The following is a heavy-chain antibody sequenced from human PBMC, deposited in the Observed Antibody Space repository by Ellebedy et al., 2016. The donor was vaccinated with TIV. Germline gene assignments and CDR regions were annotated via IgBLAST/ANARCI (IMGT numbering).Heavy chain of an antibody. J-gene: IGHJ4*02. V-gene: IGHV5-51*01. D-gene: IGHD3-22*01. CDR1: GFTFAQNW. CDR2: IFPGDSDT. CDR3: AIHLPNYYDSSGYTFDY. Sequence: GESLKISCKGSGFTFAQNWIGWVRQMHGKGLEWMGIIFPGDSDTRYSPSFEGQIYIKADKSITTAYLQWSSLKASDTSVYYCAIHLPNYYDSSGYTFDYWGQGTLVTVSS.